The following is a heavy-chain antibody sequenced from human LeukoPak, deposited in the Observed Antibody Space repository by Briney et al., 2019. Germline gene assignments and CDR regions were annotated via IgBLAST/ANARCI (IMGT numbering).Heavy chain of an antibody. J-gene: IGHJ5*02. V-gene: IGHV3-48*01. Sequence: PGGSLRLSCAASGFTFTNHGMNWVRQAPGKGLEWVSYIGCSSYTIYYADSVRGRFTISRDNAKSSLYLQMNTLRAEDTAVYYCARDLYYYGSGSSNWFDPWGQGTLVTVSS. CDR1: GFTFTNHG. D-gene: IGHD3-10*01. CDR2: IGCSSYTI. CDR3: ARDLYYYGSGSSNWFDP.